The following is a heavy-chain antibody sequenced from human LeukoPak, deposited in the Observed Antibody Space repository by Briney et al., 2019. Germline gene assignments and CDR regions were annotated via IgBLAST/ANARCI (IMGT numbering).Heavy chain of an antibody. J-gene: IGHJ4*02. CDR3: ARHRGRAGRITMVRGVLDY. CDR2: IYYSGST. V-gene: IGHV4-39*01. CDR1: GGSISSSSYY. Sequence: PSETLSLTCTVSGGSISSSSYYWGWIRQPPGKGLEWIGSIYYSGSTYYNPSLKSRVTISVDTSKNQFSLKLSSVTAADTAVYYCARHRGRAGRITMVRGVLDYWGQGTLVTVSS. D-gene: IGHD3-10*01.